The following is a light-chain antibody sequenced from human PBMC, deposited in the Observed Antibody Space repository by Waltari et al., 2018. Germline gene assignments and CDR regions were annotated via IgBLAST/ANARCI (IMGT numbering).Light chain of an antibody. V-gene: IGKV1-39*01. CDR1: QSISSY. CDR2: AAS. CDR3: QQSYSTLPYT. Sequence: DIQMTQSPSSLSASVGDRVTITCRASQSISSYFNWYQQKPRKAPKLLIYAASSLQSGVPSRFSGSGSGTDFTLTISSLQPEDFATYYCQQSYSTLPYTFGQVTKLEIK. J-gene: IGKJ2*01.